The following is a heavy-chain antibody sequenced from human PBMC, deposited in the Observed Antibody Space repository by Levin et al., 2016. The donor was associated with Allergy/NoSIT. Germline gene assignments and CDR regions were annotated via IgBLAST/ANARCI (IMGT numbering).Heavy chain of an antibody. D-gene: IGHD6-13*01. Sequence: GGSLRLSCVASGFSFGDYAMNWVRQVPGRGLEWISGITSNSGRRGYADSVKGRFTVSRDNARRSLYLQMNSLRPEDTAFYFCAKDSSRSNWFHFFDSWGRGALVTVSS. V-gene: IGHV3-9*01. CDR3: AKDSSRSNWFHFFDS. J-gene: IGHJ4*02. CDR2: ITSNSGRR. CDR1: GFSFGDYA.